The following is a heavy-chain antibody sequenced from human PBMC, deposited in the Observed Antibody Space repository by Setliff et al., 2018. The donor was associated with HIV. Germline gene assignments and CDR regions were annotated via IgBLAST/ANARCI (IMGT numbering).Heavy chain of an antibody. Sequence: RASVKVSCKASGYTFSSYGISWVRQAPGQGVEWMGWISAYNGNTNYAQKLQGRVTMTTDTSTSTAYMELRSLRSDDTAVYYCARGYYNFWSGYYDSRFPNPIDAFDIWGQGTMVTVSS. CDR2: ISAYNGNT. D-gene: IGHD3-3*01. V-gene: IGHV1-18*01. J-gene: IGHJ3*02. CDR3: ARGYYNFWSGYYDSRFPNPIDAFDI. CDR1: GYTFSSYG.